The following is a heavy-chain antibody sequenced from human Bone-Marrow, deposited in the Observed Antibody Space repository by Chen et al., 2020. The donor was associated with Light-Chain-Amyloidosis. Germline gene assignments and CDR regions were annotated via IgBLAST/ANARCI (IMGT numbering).Heavy chain of an antibody. D-gene: IGHD3-22*01. CDR1: GYTFTNYG. CDR3: ARTYDSSVDDSVYGYDY. V-gene: IGHV1-18*01. CDR2: ISTYNGNT. Sequence: QVQLVQSGAEVKRPGASVKVSCKASGYTFTNYGIHWVRQAPGQGLEWMGWISTYNGNTKYAQELQGRVTMTTDTSTNTAYMELRSLISDDTAVYYCARTYDSSVDDSVYGYDYWGQGSQVTVSS. J-gene: IGHJ4*02.